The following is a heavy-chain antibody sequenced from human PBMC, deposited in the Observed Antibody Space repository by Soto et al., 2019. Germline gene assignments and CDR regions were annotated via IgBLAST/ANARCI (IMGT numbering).Heavy chain of an antibody. CDR3: ARQLIFAKAWTRFFDY. CDR1: ESTFTNYW. J-gene: IGHJ4*02. CDR2: VNPVDSDT. D-gene: IGHD3-3*01. V-gene: IGHV5-51*01. Sequence: EVHLVQSGAEVKKPGESLKISCKGSESTFTNYWIGWARQMPGKGLEWMGIVNPVDSDTRYSPSFQGQVTISADKSINTAYLQWSSLTASDTAMYYCARQLIFAKAWTRFFDYWGQGSLVTVSS.